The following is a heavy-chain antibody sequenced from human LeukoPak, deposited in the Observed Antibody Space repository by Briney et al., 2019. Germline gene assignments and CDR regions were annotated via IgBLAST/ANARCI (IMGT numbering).Heavy chain of an antibody. Sequence: PSETLSLTCTVSGGSMNNYYWNWIRQPPGKGLERIGYSYYSGSTNYNPSLKSRVNISVDTSKNQFSLNLSSVTAADTAVYYCARLGSVAMPFDYWGQGTLVTVSS. V-gene: IGHV4-59*08. CDR3: ARLGSVAMPFDY. J-gene: IGHJ4*02. D-gene: IGHD2-2*01. CDR2: SYYSGST. CDR1: GGSMNNYY.